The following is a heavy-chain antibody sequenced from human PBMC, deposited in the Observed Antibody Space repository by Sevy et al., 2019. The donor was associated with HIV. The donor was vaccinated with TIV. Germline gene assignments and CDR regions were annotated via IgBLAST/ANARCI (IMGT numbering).Heavy chain of an antibody. V-gene: IGHV3-15*01. Sequence: GGSLRLSCAASGFTFSNAWMSWVRQAPGKGLEWVGRIKRKTDGGTTDYAAPVKGRFTISRDDSKNTLYLQMNSLKTEDTAVYYCTTERLLWFGESDYWGQGTLVTVSS. CDR1: GFTFSNAW. J-gene: IGHJ4*02. CDR3: TTERLLWFGESDY. CDR2: IKRKTDGGTT. D-gene: IGHD3-10*01.